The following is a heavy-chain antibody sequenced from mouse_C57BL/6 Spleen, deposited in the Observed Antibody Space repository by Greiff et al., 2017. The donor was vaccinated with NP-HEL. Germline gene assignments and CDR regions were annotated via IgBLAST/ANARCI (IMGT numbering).Heavy chain of an antibody. CDR3: ASTTVEWYFDV. D-gene: IGHD1-1*01. Sequence: VQLQQSGPELVKPGASVKISCKASGYAFSSSWMNWVKQRPGKGLEWIGRIYPGDGDTNYNGKFKGKATLTADKSSSTAYMQLSSLTSEDSAVYFCASTTVEWYFDVWGTGTTVTVSS. V-gene: IGHV1-82*01. J-gene: IGHJ1*03. CDR1: GYAFSSSW. CDR2: IYPGDGDT.